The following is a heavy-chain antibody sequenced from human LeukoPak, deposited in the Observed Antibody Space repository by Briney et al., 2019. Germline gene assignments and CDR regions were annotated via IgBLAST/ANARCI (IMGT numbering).Heavy chain of an antibody. CDR2: ISGSGCST. D-gene: IGHD6-13*01. J-gene: IGHJ4*02. CDR3: AKDPPRVATEAAGTPDY. V-gene: IGHV3-23*01. Sequence: GGALRLSCAASGFTFSSYAMSWLRQAPGKGLEWVSAISGSGCSTYYADSVKGRFTISRDNSKNTLYLQMNSMRAEDTAVYYCAKDPPRVATEAAGTPDYWGQGTMVTVSS. CDR1: GFTFSSYA.